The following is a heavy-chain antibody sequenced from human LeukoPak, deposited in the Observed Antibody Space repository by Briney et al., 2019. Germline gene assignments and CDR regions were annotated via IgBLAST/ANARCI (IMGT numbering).Heavy chain of an antibody. V-gene: IGHV1-69*06. CDR2: IIPIFGTA. CDR1: GGTFSSYA. CDR3: ARDRPGIVGATLPKEGAFDI. J-gene: IGHJ3*02. D-gene: IGHD1-26*01. Sequence: VASVKVSCKASGGTFSSYAISWVRQAPGQGLEWMGGIIPIFGTANYAQKFQGRVTITADKSTSTAYMELSSLRSEDTAVYYCARDRPGIVGATLPKEGAFDIWGQGTMVTVSS.